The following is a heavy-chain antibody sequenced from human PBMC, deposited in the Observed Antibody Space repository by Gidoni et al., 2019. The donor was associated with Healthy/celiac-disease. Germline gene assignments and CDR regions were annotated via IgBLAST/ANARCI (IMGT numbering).Heavy chain of an antibody. CDR2: ISSNGGST. V-gene: IGHV3-64D*09. Sequence: EVQLVESGGGLVQPGGSLSTSCSASGFTFSRYAMHWVRQAPGKGLEYVSAISSNGGSTYYADSVKGRFTISRDNSKNTLYLQMSSLRAEDTAGYYCVKDPLDIGSSWYGFDYWGQGTLVTVSS. CDR1: GFTFSRYA. J-gene: IGHJ4*02. D-gene: IGHD6-13*01. CDR3: VKDPLDIGSSWYGFDY.